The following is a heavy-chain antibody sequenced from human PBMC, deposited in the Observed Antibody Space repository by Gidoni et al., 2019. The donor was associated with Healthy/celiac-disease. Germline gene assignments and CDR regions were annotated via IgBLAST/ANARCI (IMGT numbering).Heavy chain of an antibody. CDR1: GGSISSYY. V-gene: IGHV4-59*01. J-gene: IGHJ5*02. CDR2: IYYSGST. D-gene: IGHD6-13*01. CDR3: ARVISSSWYGGWFDP. Sequence: QVQLQESGPGLVKPSETLSLTCTAAGGSISSYYWSWIRQPPGKGLEWIGYIYYSGSTNYNPPLKSRVTISVDTSKTQFSLKLSSVTAADTAVYYCARVISSSWYGGWFDPWGQGTLVTVSS.